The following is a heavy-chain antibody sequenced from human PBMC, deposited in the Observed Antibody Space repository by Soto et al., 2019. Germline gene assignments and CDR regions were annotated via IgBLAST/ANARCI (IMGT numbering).Heavy chain of an antibody. CDR1: GFTFRRYA. V-gene: IGHV3-23*01. CDR2: ISGSGDST. Sequence: EVQLLESGGGLVQPGGSPRLSCAASGFTFRRYAMSWVRQAPGKGLEWVSGISGSGDSTYYADSVKGRCTISRDNSKNTLYLQMGSLRAEDTAVYYCASRAYYDNSGYYYYYFDYWGRGALVTVSS. D-gene: IGHD3-22*01. CDR3: ASRAYYDNSGYYYYYFDY. J-gene: IGHJ4*02.